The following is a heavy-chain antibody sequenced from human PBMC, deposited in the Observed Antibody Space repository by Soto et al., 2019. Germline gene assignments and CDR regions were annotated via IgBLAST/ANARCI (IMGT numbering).Heavy chain of an antibody. J-gene: IGHJ4*02. CDR3: AKVLYDFWSGTGLYYFDY. CDR2: ISGSGGST. CDR1: GFTFSSYA. D-gene: IGHD3-3*01. Sequence: GGSLRLSCAASGFTFSSYAMSWVRQAPGKGLEWVSAISGSGGSTYYADSVKGRFTISRDNSKNTLYLQMNSLRAEDTAVYYCAKVLYDFWSGTGLYYFDYWGQGTLVTVSS. V-gene: IGHV3-23*01.